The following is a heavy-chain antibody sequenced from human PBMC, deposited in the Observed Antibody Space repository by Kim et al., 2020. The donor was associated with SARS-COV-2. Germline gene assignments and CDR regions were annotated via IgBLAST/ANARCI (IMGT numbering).Heavy chain of an antibody. CDR1: GGSVSSGSYY. V-gene: IGHV4-61*01. Sequence: SETLSLTCTVSGGSVSSGSYYWSWIRQPPGKGLEWIGYIYYSGSTNYNPSLKSRVTISVDTSKNQFSLKLSSVTAADTAVYYCARAVGSDRFDPWGQGTLVTVSS. D-gene: IGHD6-25*01. J-gene: IGHJ5*02. CDR2: IYYSGST. CDR3: ARAVGSDRFDP.